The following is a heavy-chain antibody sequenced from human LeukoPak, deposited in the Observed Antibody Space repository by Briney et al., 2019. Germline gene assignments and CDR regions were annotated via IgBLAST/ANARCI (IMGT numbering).Heavy chain of an antibody. CDR2: ISSSGSVI. V-gene: IGHV3-11*04. CDR3: ARGIVVVPATIGSDY. D-gene: IGHD2-2*02. Sequence: SGGSLRLSXAASGFTFSDYYMSWIRQAPGKGLEWVSYISSSGSVIYHADSVEGRFTISRDNAKKSLYLQMNSLRAEDTAVYYCARGIVVVPATIGSDYWGQGTLVTVSS. CDR1: GFTFSDYY. J-gene: IGHJ4*02.